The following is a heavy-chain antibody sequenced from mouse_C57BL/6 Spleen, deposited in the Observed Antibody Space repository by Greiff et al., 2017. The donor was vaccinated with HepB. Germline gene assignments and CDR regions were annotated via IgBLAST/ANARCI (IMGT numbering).Heavy chain of an antibody. CDR3: ARSGFYSGWCFDD. V-gene: IGHV1-55*01. CDR2: IYPGSGST. J-gene: IGHJ1*03. D-gene: IGHD3-1*01. CDR1: GYTFTSYW. Sequence: QVQLQQPGAELVKPGASVKMSCTASGYTFTSYWITWVKQRPGQGLEWIGDIYPGSGSTNYNEKFKSKATLTVDTSSSTAYMELSSLTSEDSAVYYCARSGFYSGWCFDDWGTGTTVTVSS.